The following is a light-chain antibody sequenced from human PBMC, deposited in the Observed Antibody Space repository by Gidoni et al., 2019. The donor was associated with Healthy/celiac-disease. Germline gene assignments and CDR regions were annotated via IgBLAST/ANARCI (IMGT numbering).Light chain of an antibody. CDR2: DAS. Sequence: EIVLTQSPATLSLSPGERATLSCRASQSVSSYLAWYQQKPVQAPRLLIYDASNRATGIPARFSGSGSGTDFTLTISSLEPEDFAVYYCQPRSNWPLTFGGGTKVEIK. J-gene: IGKJ4*01. CDR3: QPRSNWPLT. CDR1: QSVSSY. V-gene: IGKV3-11*01.